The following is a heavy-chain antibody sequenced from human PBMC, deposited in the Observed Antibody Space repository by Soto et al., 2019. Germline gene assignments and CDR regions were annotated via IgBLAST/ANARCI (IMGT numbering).Heavy chain of an antibody. D-gene: IGHD3-22*01. Sequence: QVQLVQSGAEVRKPGSSVKVSCKASGGTFSRHAISWVRQAPGQGLEWMGGIIPIFGTANHAQKFQGRFTIIADESTSTVYMELRSLRSEDTAMYYCARGWGYDSNDYYYAYWGQGTLVIVSS. V-gene: IGHV1-69*01. CDR1: GGTFSRHA. CDR2: IIPIFGTA. J-gene: IGHJ4*02. CDR3: ARGWGYDSNDYYYAY.